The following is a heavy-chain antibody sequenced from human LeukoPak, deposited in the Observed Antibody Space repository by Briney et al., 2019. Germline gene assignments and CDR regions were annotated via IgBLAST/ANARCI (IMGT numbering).Heavy chain of an antibody. Sequence: GGSLRLSCAGSGITFSTYWMHWVRQSPGKGLVWVSRIDSEGSTISYADSVKGRFTISRDNAKNTLFLQMNSLRAEDKAVYYCARISSDSISYYDHWGQGTLVTVSS. J-gene: IGHJ4*02. CDR2: IDSEGSTI. CDR3: ARISSDSISYYDH. CDR1: GITFSTYW. D-gene: IGHD3-22*01. V-gene: IGHV3-74*01.